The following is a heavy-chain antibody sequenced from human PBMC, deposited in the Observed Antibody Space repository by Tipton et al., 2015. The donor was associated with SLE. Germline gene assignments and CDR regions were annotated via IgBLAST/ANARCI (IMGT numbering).Heavy chain of an antibody. V-gene: IGHV1-8*02. CDR2: MNPNSCNT. J-gene: IGHJ4*02. Sequence: QLVQSGAEVKNPGASVKVSCKTSGYTFTSYDINWVRQAAGQGLEWLGWMNPNSCNTGYAQKFQGRLSMTRSTSISTAYMELSSLRSEDTAVYYCASGAAFGDSWGQGTLVTVSS. CDR1: GYTFTSYD. D-gene: IGHD3-3*01. CDR3: ASGAAFGDS.